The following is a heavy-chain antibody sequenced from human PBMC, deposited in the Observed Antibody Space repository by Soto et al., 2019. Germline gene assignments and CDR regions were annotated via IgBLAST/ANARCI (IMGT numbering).Heavy chain of an antibody. Sequence: QVQLQQWGAGLLKPSETLSLTCAVYGGSFSDYYWNWIRQPPGKGLEWIGEINHSGSTNYNPSLKSRVTISADTSKSQFSLKLTSVTAADTALYYCARGDYDYIWGSYRRDAFDIWGQGTVVTVSP. CDR3: ARGDYDYIWGSYRRDAFDI. CDR1: GGSFSDYY. J-gene: IGHJ3*02. V-gene: IGHV4-34*01. D-gene: IGHD3-16*02. CDR2: INHSGST.